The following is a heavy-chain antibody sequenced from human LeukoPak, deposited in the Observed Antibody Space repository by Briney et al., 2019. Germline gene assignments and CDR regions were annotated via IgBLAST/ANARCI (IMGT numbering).Heavy chain of an antibody. J-gene: IGHJ4*02. CDR2: IYYSGST. Sequence: SETLSLTCTVSGGSISSYYWSWIRQPPGKGLEWIGYIYYSGSTNYKPSLKSRVTISVDTSKNQFSLKLSSVTASDTAVYYCAVVTTTTFDYWGQGTLVTVSS. CDR3: AVVTTTTFDY. CDR1: GGSISSYY. V-gene: IGHV4-59*08. D-gene: IGHD4-23*01.